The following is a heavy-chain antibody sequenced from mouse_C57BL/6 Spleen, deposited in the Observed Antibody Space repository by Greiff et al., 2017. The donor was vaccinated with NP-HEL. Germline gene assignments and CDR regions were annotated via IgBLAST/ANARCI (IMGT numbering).Heavy chain of an antibody. CDR1: GYTFTDYY. CDR2: INPNNGGT. CDR3: ARDGYDGKFFAY. Sequence: EVQLQQSGPELVKAGASVKISCKASGYTFTDYYMNWVKQSHGKSLEWIGDINPNNGGTSYNQKFKGKATLTVDKSSSTAYMELRSLTSEDSAVYYCARDGYDGKFFAYWGQGTLVTVSA. D-gene: IGHD2-2*01. V-gene: IGHV1-26*01. J-gene: IGHJ3*01.